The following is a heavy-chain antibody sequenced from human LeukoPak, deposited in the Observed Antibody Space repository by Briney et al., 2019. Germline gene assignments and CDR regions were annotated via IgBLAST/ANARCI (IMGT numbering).Heavy chain of an antibody. CDR3: ARVERSSRVHYSDY. J-gene: IGHJ4*02. CDR1: GFIFSNYA. V-gene: IGHV3-23*01. CDR2: ISDSGANT. D-gene: IGHD3-10*01. Sequence: PGGSLRLSCAASGFIFSNYAMTWVRQAPGKGLEWVSDISDSGANTYYVDSAKGRFTISRDNSKNTLYLQMKFLRADDTAIYYCARVERSSRVHYSDYWGQGALVTVSS.